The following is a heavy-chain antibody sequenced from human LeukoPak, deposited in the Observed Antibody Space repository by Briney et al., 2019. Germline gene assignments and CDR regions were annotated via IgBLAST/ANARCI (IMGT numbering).Heavy chain of an antibody. J-gene: IGHJ4*02. CDR2: ISYDGSNK. CDR3: ETAIQLRPF. Sequence: GGSLRLSCAASGFTFSSYAMHWVRQAPGKGLEWVAVISYDGSNKYYADSVKGRFTISRDNSKNTLYLQMNGLRPEDTAVYYCETAIQLRPFWGQGTLVTVSS. V-gene: IGHV3-30*04. D-gene: IGHD1-1*01. CDR1: GFTFSSYA.